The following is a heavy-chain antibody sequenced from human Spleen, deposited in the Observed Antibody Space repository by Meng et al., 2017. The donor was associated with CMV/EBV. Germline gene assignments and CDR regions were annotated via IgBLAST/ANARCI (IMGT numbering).Heavy chain of an antibody. V-gene: IGHV3-74*01. CDR1: GFTFSSYW. Sequence: GESLKISCAASGFTFSSYWMHWVRQAPGKGLVWVSRINSDGSSTSYADSVKGRFTISRDNAKNTLYLQMNSLRAEDTAVYYCTRDGLGTAMVNYYYYGMDVWGQGTTVTVSS. J-gene: IGHJ6*02. D-gene: IGHD5-18*01. CDR2: INSDGSST. CDR3: TRDGLGTAMVNYYYYGMDV.